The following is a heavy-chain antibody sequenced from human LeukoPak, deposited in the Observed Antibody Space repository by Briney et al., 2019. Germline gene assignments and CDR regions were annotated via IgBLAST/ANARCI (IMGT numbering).Heavy chain of an antibody. J-gene: IGHJ4*02. CDR2: IIPILGIA. V-gene: IGHV1-69*04. D-gene: IGHD5-18*01. Sequence: GASVKVPCKASGGTFSSYAISWVRQAPGQGLEWMGRIIPILGIANYAQKFQGRVTITADKSTSTAYMELSSLRSEDTAVYYCAREEVDTAMVQDYWGQRTLVTVSS. CDR1: GGTFSSYA. CDR3: AREEVDTAMVQDY.